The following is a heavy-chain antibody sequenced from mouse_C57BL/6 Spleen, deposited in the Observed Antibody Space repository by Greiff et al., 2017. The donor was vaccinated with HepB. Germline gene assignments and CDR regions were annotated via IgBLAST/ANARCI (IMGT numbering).Heavy chain of an antibody. CDR3: AKHDYDEEGYAMDY. Sequence: VKRMESGPGLVAPSQSLSITCTVSGFSFTSYGVDWVRQPPGKGLEWLGVIWGGGSTNYNSALMSRLSISKDNSKSQVFLKMNSLQTDDTAMYYCAKHDYDEEGYAMDYWGQGTSVTVSS. V-gene: IGHV2-9*01. CDR2: IWGGGST. D-gene: IGHD2-4*01. CDR1: GFSFTSYG. J-gene: IGHJ4*01.